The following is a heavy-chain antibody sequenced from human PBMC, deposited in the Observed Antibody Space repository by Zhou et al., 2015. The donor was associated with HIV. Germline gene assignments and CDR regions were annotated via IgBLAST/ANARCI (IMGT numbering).Heavy chain of an antibody. V-gene: IGHV1-69*01. Sequence: QVQLVQSGAEVKKPGSSVKVSCKASGGTFSSYAISWVRQAPGQGLEWMGGIIPIFGTANYAQKFQGRVTITADESTSTAYMELSSLRSEDTAMYYCARDPSPGIAVAGTHYYYGMDVWGQGDHGSPSP. J-gene: IGHJ6*02. CDR3: ARDPSPGIAVAGTHYYYGMDV. CDR1: GGTFSSYA. D-gene: IGHD6-19*01. CDR2: IIPIFGTA.